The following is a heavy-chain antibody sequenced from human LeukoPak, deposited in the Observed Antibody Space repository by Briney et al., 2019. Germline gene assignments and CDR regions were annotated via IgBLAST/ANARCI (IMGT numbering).Heavy chain of an antibody. Sequence: SETLSLTCAVYGGSFSDYYWSWIRQPPGKGLEWIGEINHSGSTNYNPSLKSRVTISVDTSKNQFSLKLSSVTAADTALYYCARRATYYYDSSGYPYWGQGTLVTVSS. D-gene: IGHD3-22*01. CDR1: GGSFSDYY. CDR3: ARRATYYYDSSGYPY. CDR2: INHSGST. V-gene: IGHV4-34*01. J-gene: IGHJ4*02.